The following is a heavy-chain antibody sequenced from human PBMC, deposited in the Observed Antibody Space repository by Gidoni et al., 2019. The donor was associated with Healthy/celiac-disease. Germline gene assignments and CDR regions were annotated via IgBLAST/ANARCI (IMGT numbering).Heavy chain of an antibody. Sequence: QVQLVESGGGVVQPGRSLSLSCAASGFTFSSYRMHWVRQAPGKGLEGVAVIWYDGSNKYYADSVKGRFTISRDNSKNTLYLQMNSLRAEDTAVYYCARTCSGGSCYGWYYYYYGMDVWGQGTTVTVSS. CDR2: IWYDGSNK. J-gene: IGHJ6*02. V-gene: IGHV3-33*01. CDR3: ARTCSGGSCYGWYYYYYGMDV. D-gene: IGHD2-15*01. CDR1: GFTFSSYR.